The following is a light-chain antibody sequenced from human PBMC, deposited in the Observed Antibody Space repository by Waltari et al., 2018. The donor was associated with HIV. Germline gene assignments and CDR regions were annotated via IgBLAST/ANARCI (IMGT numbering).Light chain of an antibody. CDR3: ETWDSSLNAVV. V-gene: IGLV1-44*01. Sequence: QSVLTQPRSASGTPGQGVTISCSGSRANNGSNSVNWYQQFPGEAPKLLIYYNDQRPSGVPDRFSGSKSGTSASLAFSGLQSEDEADYYCETWDSSLNAVVFGGGTKLTVL. J-gene: IGLJ2*01. CDR1: RANNGSNS. CDR2: YND.